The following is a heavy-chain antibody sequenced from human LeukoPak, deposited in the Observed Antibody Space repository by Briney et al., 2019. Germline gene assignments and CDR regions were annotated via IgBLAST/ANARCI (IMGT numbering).Heavy chain of an antibody. V-gene: IGHV1-2*02. CDR3: AKDRYGDYEAPFHYYMDA. CDR2: INPNSGDT. CDR1: GYTFTAYY. J-gene: IGHJ6*03. D-gene: IGHD5-12*01. Sequence: ASVKVSCKASGYTFTAYYMHWLRQAPGQGLQWMGWINPNSGDTNYAQNSQGRVTMTRDTSISTAYMELNSLTSDDTAVYYCAKDRYGDYEAPFHYYMDAWGRGTTVTVSS.